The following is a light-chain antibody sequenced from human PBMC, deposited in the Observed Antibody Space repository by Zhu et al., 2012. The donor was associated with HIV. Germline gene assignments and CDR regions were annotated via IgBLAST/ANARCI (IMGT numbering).Light chain of an antibody. Sequence: DIQMTQSPSSLSASVGDTITITCRASQSVATYLNWYQQKPGKAPKLLIYTASYLQTGVPSRFSGSGSGTEFTLTINSLQPEDFATYYCQQSFDTPITFGQGTRLEIK. J-gene: IGKJ5*01. CDR1: QSVATY. CDR2: TAS. V-gene: IGKV1-39*01. CDR3: QQSFDTPIT.